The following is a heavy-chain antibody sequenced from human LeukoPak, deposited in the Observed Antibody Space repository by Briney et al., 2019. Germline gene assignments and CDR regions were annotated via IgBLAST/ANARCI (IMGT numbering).Heavy chain of an antibody. J-gene: IGHJ6*02. D-gene: IGHD4-17*01. Sequence: SETLSLTCADSGGSFSGFRWHWIRQPPGKGPEWIGEINHSGGTTYNPSLKSRVTISVDTSKIQFSLNLTSVTAADTAVYYCARFHGDPDYYYYGMDVWGQGTTVTVSS. V-gene: IGHV4-34*01. CDR1: GGSFSGFR. CDR2: INHSGGT. CDR3: ARFHGDPDYYYYGMDV.